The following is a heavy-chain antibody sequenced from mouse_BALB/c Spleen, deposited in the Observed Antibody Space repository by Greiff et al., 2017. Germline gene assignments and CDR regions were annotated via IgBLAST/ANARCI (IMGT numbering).Heavy chain of an antibody. J-gene: IGHJ3*01. Sequence: VQLQQSGPELVKPGASVKISCKASGYTFTDYNMHWVKQSPGKGLEWIGYIYPYNGGTGYNQKFKSKATLTVDNSSSTAYMELRSLTSEDAAVYYGARGEPTAAWFADWGQGTLVTVSA. CDR1: GYTFTDYN. CDR3: ARGEPTAAWFAD. CDR2: IYPYNGGT. V-gene: IGHV1S29*02. D-gene: IGHD4-1*02.